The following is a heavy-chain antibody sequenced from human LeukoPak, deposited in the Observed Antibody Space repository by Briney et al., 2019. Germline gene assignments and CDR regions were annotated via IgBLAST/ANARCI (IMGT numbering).Heavy chain of an antibody. J-gene: IGHJ3*02. CDR2: ISSSSSTI. CDR3: ARVMIAGPYYDLWSGPSYDAFDI. Sequence: GGSLRLSCAASGFTFSSYSMNWVRQAPGKGLEWVSYISSSSSTIYYADSVKGRFTISRDNAKNSLYLQMNSLRAEDTAVYYCARVMIAGPYYDLWSGPSYDAFDIWGQGTMVTVSS. V-gene: IGHV3-48*01. CDR1: GFTFSSYS. D-gene: IGHD3-3*01.